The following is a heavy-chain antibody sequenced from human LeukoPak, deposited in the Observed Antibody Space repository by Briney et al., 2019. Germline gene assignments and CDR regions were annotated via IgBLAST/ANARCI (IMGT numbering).Heavy chain of an antibody. CDR1: GFAFNNYG. J-gene: IGHJ6*02. Sequence: GGSLRLSCAASGFAFNNYGMHWARQAPGKGLEWVAFIRYDGSSKDYADSVKGRFTISRDNAKNSLYLQMNSLRAEDTALYYCAKGTMVRGGHYYYYYGMDVWGQGTTVTVSS. V-gene: IGHV3-30*02. CDR2: IRYDGSSK. CDR3: AKGTMVRGGHYYYYYGMDV. D-gene: IGHD3-10*01.